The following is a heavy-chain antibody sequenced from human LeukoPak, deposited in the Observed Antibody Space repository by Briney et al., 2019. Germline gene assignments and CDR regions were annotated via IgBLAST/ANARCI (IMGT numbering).Heavy chain of an antibody. D-gene: IGHD4-17*01. J-gene: IGHJ6*02. CDR1: GFTFSSYS. V-gene: IGHV3-48*01. CDR2: ISSSSSTI. Sequence: PGGSLRLSCAASGFTFSSYSMNWVRQAPGKGLEWVSYISSSSSTIYYADSVKGRFTISRDNAKNSLCLQMNSLRAEDTAVYYCARDSYGDYYYGMDVWGQGTTVTVSS. CDR3: ARDSYGDYYYGMDV.